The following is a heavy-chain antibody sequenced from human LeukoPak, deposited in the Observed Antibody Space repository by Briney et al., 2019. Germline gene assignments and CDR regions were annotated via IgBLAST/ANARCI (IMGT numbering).Heavy chain of an antibody. CDR2: IYPGDSDT. D-gene: IGHD6-13*01. CDR1: GYSFTTYW. V-gene: IGHV5-51*01. Sequence: GASLKISCKGSGYSFTTYWIGWVRPMPGKGLEWMGIIYPGDSDTRYSPSFQGQVTISADKSINTAYLQWSSLKASDSAMYYCARHPGIGASGDYWGQGTLVTVSS. J-gene: IGHJ4*02. CDR3: ARHPGIGASGDY.